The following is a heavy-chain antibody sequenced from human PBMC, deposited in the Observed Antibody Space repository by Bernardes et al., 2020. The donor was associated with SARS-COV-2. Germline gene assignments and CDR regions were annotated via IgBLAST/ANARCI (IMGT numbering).Heavy chain of an antibody. CDR2: IQSGGYT. CDR1: GFTVSSKY. CDR3: ARGLRRAFDY. V-gene: IGHV3-53*01. D-gene: IGHD4-17*01. J-gene: IGHJ4*02. Sequence: GGSLRLSCAVSGFTVSSKYMNWVRQAPGKGLEWVSVIQSGGYTNYADSVKGRFTVSRDTSENTVSLQMNSLRAEDTAVYYCARGLRRAFDYWGQGTLVSVSS.